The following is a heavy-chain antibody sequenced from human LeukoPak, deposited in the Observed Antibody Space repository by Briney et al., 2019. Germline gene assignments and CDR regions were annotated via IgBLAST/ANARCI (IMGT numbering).Heavy chain of an antibody. V-gene: IGHV3-53*01. Sequence: PGGSMRLSCAASGFTVSSNYMSWVRQAPGKGLEWVSVTYGGGSTYYADSVKGRFSISRDNSKNTLYLQMNSLRAEDTAVYYCASLRIQLWRNFDYWGQGTLVTVSS. CDR3: ASLRIQLWRNFDY. J-gene: IGHJ4*02. D-gene: IGHD5-18*01. CDR2: TYGGGST. CDR1: GFTVSSNY.